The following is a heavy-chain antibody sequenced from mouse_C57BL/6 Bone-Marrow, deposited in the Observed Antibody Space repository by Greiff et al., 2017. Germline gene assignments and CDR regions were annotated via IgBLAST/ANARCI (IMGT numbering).Heavy chain of an antibody. CDR1: GYTFTSYW. CDR2: IDPSDSYT. Sequence: QVQLQQPGAELVRPGTSVTLSCKASGYTFTSYWMHWVKQRPGQGLAWIGVIDPSDSYTNYNQKFKGKATLTVDTSSSTAYMQLSSLTSEDSAVYYCARSGDGYYVWFAYWGQGTLVTVSA. D-gene: IGHD2-3*01. CDR3: ARSGDGYYVWFAY. J-gene: IGHJ3*01. V-gene: IGHV1-59*01.